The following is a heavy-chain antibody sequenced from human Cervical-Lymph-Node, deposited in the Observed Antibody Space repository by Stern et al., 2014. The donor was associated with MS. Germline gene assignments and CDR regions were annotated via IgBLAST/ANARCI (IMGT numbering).Heavy chain of an antibody. J-gene: IGHJ4*02. Sequence: VQLVESGAEVKKPGASVKVSCEASGYNFIDYYMDWLRQAPGQGLEWMGRINPYTGDTDYAQKFQGRVTMTRDSSISTAYMELTRLTSDDTAVYFCARDRDGSGGYYYLYYFDYWGQGTLVTVSA. V-gene: IGHV1-2*06. D-gene: IGHD3-10*01. CDR3: ARDRDGSGGYYYLYYFDY. CDR2: INPYTGDT. CDR1: GYNFIDYY.